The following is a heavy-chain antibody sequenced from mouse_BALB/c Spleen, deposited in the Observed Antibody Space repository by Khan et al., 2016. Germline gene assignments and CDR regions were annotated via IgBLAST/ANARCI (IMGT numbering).Heavy chain of an antibody. CDR3: ARYRYYYGSSRYFDV. D-gene: IGHD1-1*01. J-gene: IGHJ1*01. CDR2: INTYSGES. CDR1: GYTFTNYG. V-gene: IGHV9-3-1*01. Sequence: QIQLVQSGPELKKPGKTVKISCKASGYTFTNYGMNWVKQAPGKGLKWMGWINTYSGESTYADDFKGRFAFSLETSANTAYLQFNNLKHEDTATYVCARYRYYYGSSRYFDVWGAGTTVTVSS.